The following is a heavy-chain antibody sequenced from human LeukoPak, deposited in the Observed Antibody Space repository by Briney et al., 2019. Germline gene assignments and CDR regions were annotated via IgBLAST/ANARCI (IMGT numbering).Heavy chain of an antibody. CDR3: ARNPCGGGTCHHYFEY. V-gene: IGHV4-4*07. D-gene: IGHD2-21*01. CDR1: GGSISSFY. Sequence: SETLSLTCTVSGGSISSFYWSWIRQHAGKGLEWIGRIYSGGITNYSPSLKSRVTMSVDTSNNQFSLKLTSMTAADTAVYYCARNPCGGGTCHHYFEYWGQGTLVSVSS. CDR2: IYSGGIT. J-gene: IGHJ4*02.